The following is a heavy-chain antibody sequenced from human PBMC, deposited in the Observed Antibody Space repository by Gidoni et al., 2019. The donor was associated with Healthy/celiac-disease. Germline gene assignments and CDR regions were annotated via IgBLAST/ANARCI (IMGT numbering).Heavy chain of an antibody. Sequence: QVTLRESGPALVKPTQTLTLTCTFSGFSPSTSGMCVSWIRQPPGKALEWLARIDWDDDKYYSTSLKTRLTISKDTSKNQVVLTMTNMDPVDTATYYCARSSGGNPYFDYWGQGTLVTVSS. CDR2: IDWDDDK. CDR1: GFSPSTSGMC. CDR3: ARSSGGNPYFDY. D-gene: IGHD2-15*01. V-gene: IGHV2-70*15. J-gene: IGHJ4*02.